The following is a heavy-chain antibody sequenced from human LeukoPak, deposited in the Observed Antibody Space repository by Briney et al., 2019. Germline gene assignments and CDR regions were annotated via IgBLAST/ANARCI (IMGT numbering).Heavy chain of an antibody. D-gene: IGHD5-12*01. CDR3: ARDSGYSAFDY. CDR1: AFTFRSYA. V-gene: IGHV3-23*01. CDR2: ISGSGGST. Sequence: PGGSLRLSCAASAFTFRSYAMSWVRQAGGKGLEWVPGISGSGGSTYYADSVKGRFTISRDNSKNTLYLQIDRLRADDTAVYFCARDSGYSAFDYWGQGTLVTVSS. J-gene: IGHJ4*02.